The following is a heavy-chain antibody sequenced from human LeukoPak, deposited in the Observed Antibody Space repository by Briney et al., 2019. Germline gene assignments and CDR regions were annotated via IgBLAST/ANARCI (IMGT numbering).Heavy chain of an antibody. D-gene: IGHD5-18*01. CDR3: ARDSWRGYSYDSDY. Sequence: SETLSLTCAVYGGSFSGYYWSWIRQPPGKGLEWIGEINHSGSTNYNPSLKSRVTISVDTSKNQFSLKLSSVTAADTAVYYCARDSWRGYSYDSDYWGQGTLVTVSS. CDR2: INHSGST. V-gene: IGHV4-34*01. J-gene: IGHJ4*02. CDR1: GGSFSGYY.